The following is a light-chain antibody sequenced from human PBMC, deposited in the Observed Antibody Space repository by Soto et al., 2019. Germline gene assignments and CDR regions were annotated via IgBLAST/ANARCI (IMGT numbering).Light chain of an antibody. CDR3: QKYNSARPWT. Sequence: DIQMTQSPSSLSASVGDRVTITCRASQGISTHLAWYQQKPGKVPKLLIYAASTLQSGVPSRFSGSGSGTDFTLTISSLQREDVATYYCQKYNSARPWTFGQGTKVEIK. V-gene: IGKV1-27*01. CDR2: AAS. J-gene: IGKJ1*01. CDR1: QGISTH.